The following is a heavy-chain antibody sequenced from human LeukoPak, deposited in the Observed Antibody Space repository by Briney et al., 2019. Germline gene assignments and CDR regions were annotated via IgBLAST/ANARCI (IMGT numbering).Heavy chain of an antibody. D-gene: IGHD4/OR15-4a*01. V-gene: IGHV4-4*07. CDR1: GGSISSYY. J-gene: IGHJ4*02. CDR3: ARSSGRRGAIHPPYYFDY. Sequence: PSETLSLTCTVSGGSISSYYWSWIRQPAGKGLEWIGRIYTSGSTNYKPSLKSRVTMSVDTSKNQFSLKLSSVTAADTAVYYCARSSGRRGAIHPPYYFDYWGQGTLVTVSS. CDR2: IYTSGST.